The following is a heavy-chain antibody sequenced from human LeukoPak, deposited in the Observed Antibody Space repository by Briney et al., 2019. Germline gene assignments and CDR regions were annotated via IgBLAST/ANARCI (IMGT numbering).Heavy chain of an antibody. D-gene: IGHD2-15*01. CDR1: GFTFSHSA. Sequence: GGSLRLSCAASGFTFSHSAMSWVRQAPGKGLEWISTISGSGSDTNYADSVRGRLIISRDNSKNTLFLQMNSLRAGDAAVYYCAKAPVTTCSGAYCYPFDYWSQGTLVTVSS. J-gene: IGHJ4*02. CDR3: AKAPVTTCSGAYCYPFDY. CDR2: ISGSGSDT. V-gene: IGHV3-23*01.